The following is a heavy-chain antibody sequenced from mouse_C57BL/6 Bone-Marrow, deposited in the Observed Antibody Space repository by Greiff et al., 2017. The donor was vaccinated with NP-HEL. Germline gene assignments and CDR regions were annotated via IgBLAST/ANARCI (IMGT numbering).Heavy chain of an antibody. V-gene: IGHV1-69*01. CDR2: IDPYDSYT. CDR1: GYTFTSYW. D-gene: IGHD1-1*01. CDR3: ARENYYYGSSYWFAY. J-gene: IGHJ3*01. Sequence: QVQLQQPGAELVMPGASVKLSCKASGYTFTSYWMHWVKQRPGQGLEWIGEIDPYDSYTNYNQKFKGKATLTVDKSSSTAYMQLSSLTSEDSAVYYCARENYYYGSSYWFAYWGQGTLVTVSA.